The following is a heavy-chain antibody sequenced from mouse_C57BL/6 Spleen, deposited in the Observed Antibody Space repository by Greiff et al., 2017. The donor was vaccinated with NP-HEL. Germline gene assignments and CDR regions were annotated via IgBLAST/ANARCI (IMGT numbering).Heavy chain of an antibody. V-gene: IGHV1-55*01. J-gene: IGHJ4*01. CDR2: IYPGSGST. CDR1: GYTFTSYW. D-gene: IGHD2-4*01. CDR3: ARSVYYDPHYAMDY. Sequence: QVQLQQPGAELVKPGASVKMSCKASGYTFTSYWITWVKQRPGQGLEWIGDIYPGSGSTNYNEKFKSKATLTVDTSSSTAYMQLSSLTSEDSAVYYCARSVYYDPHYAMDYWGQGTSVTVSS.